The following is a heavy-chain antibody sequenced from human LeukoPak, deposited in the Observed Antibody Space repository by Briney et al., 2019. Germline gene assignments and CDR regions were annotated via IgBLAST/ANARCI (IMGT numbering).Heavy chain of an antibody. J-gene: IGHJ4*02. CDR3: TTTYYYDSSGYTLDY. CDR1: GFTFSGSA. CDR2: IRTKDNSYAT. V-gene: IGHV3-73*01. D-gene: IGHD3-22*01. Sequence: GGSLKLSCTASGFTFSGSAMHWVRQASGKGLDWVGRIRTKDNSYATTYAASVKGRFTISRDDSKSTAYLQMNSLKTEDTAVYYCTTTYYYDSSGYTLDYWGRGTLVTVSS.